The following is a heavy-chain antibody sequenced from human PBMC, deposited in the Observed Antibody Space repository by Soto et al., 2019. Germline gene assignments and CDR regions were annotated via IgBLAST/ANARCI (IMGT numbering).Heavy chain of an antibody. CDR1: GFTFSSYA. CDR3: AHTQGIVLVPAAIWY. CDR2: ITASGGST. D-gene: IGHD2-2*02. J-gene: IGHJ4*02. V-gene: IGHV3-23*01. Sequence: VHLLESGGGLVQPGGSLRLSCAASGFTFSSYAMSWVRQAPGKGLEWVSGITASGGSTSYADSVMGRFTISRDNSKNTLYLQMNSLRAEDTAVYYCAHTQGIVLVPAAIWYWGQGTLVTVSS.